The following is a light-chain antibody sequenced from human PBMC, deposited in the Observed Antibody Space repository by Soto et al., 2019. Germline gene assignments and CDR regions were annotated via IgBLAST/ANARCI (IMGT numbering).Light chain of an antibody. CDR3: MQSIRWWT. V-gene: IGKV2D-29*01. CDR1: QDLLHSDGRTY. Sequence: DVVLTQTPPTLSVTPGQPASISCKSSQDLLHSDGRTYLYWYLQKPGQPPQLLIYEVSNRLSGVPERFSGGGSGTDFTLTISRVEAEDVGVYYCMQSIRWWTFGQGTKVEIK. J-gene: IGKJ1*01. CDR2: EVS.